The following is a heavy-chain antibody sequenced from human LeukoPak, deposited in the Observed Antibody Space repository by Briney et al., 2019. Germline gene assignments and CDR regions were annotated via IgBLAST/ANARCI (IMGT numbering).Heavy chain of an antibody. V-gene: IGHV1-18*01. CDR2: ISAYNGNT. CDR3: ARDSEMATTYAYYYYYGMDV. Sequence: ASVKVSCKASGYTFTSYGISWVRQAPGQGLEWMGWISAYNGNTNYAQKLQGRVTMTTDTSTSTAYMELRSLRSDDTAVYYCARDSEMATTYAYYYYYGMDVWGQGTTVTVSS. CDR1: GYTFTSYG. D-gene: IGHD5-24*01. J-gene: IGHJ6*02.